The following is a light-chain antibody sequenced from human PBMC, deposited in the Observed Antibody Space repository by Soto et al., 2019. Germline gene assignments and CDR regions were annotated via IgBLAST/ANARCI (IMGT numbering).Light chain of an antibody. CDR2: EVS. J-gene: IGLJ1*01. CDR1: SSDIGGYNY. Sequence: QSALTQPASVSGSPGQSITISCAGTSSDIGGYNYDSWYQQHPGKAPKVMIYEVSNRPSGVSNRFSGSKSGNTASLTISGLQAEDEADYYCSSYTSSSTLYVFGSGTNVTVL. V-gene: IGLV2-14*01. CDR3: SSYTSSSTLYV.